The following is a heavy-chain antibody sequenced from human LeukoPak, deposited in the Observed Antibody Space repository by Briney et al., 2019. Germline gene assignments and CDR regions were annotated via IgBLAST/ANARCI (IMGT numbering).Heavy chain of an antibody. CDR2: IYYSGST. D-gene: IGHD5-12*01. CDR3: ARGRSPGYSAHDGIDP. J-gene: IGHJ5*02. CDR1: GGSISSGSYY. V-gene: IGHV4-39*07. Sequence: SETLSLTCTVSGGSISSGSYYWSWIRQPPGKGLEWFGSIYYSGSTYYNPSLKSRVTISVDTSKNQFSLKLSSVTASDTAVYHCARGRSPGYSAHDGIDPWGQGTLVTVSA.